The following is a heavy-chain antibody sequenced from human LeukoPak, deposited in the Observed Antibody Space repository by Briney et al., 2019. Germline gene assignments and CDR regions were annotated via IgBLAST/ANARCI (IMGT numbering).Heavy chain of an antibody. J-gene: IGHJ4*02. Sequence: GGSLRLSCAASGFTFSSYAMSWVRQAPGKGLEWVSAISGSGGSTYYADSVKGRFIISRDNSKNTVILLMDSLRGDDTAVYYCAISGHGVSDYWGQGTLVTVSS. V-gene: IGHV3-23*01. CDR3: AISGHGVSDY. CDR1: GFTFSSYA. CDR2: ISGSGGST. D-gene: IGHD3-10*01.